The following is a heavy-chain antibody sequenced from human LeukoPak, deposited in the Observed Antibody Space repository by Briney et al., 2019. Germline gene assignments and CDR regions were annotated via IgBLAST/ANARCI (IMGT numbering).Heavy chain of an antibody. V-gene: IGHV3-15*01. J-gene: IGHJ6*02. Sequence: GGSLRLSCAASGFTFSNAWMSWVRQAPGKGLEWVARIKSKTDGGTTDYAAPVKGRFTISRDDSKNTLYLQMNSLKTEDTAVYYCTSPPSSSSAYYYYYGMDVWGQGTTVTVSS. CDR2: IKSKTDGGTT. CDR1: GFTFSNAW. D-gene: IGHD6-6*01. CDR3: TSPPSSSSAYYYYYGMDV.